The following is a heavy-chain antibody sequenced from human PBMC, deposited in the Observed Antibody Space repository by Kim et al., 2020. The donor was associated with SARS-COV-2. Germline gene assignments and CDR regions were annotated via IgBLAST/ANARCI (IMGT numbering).Heavy chain of an antibody. CDR3: ARGPPVTMVQGVIIRSKRNDYYFDY. J-gene: IGHJ4*02. D-gene: IGHD3-10*01. CDR2: MNPNSGNT. CDR1: GYTFTSYD. V-gene: IGHV1-8*01. Sequence: ASVKVSCKASGYTFTSYDINWVRQATGQGLEWMGWMNPNSGNTGYAQKFQGRVTMTRNTSISTAYMELSSLRSEDTAVYYCARGPPVTMVQGVIIRSKRNDYYFDYWGQGTLVTVSS.